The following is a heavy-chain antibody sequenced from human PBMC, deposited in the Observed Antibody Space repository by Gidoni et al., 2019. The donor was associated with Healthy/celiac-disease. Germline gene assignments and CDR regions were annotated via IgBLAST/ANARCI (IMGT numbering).Heavy chain of an antibody. CDR2: IKSKTDGGTT. CDR3: TTSLVGMITFGGVIVSFDY. D-gene: IGHD3-16*02. Sequence: QTPGKGLEWVGRIKSKTDGGTTDYAAPVKGRFTISRDDSKNTLYLQMNRLKTEDTAVYYCTTSLVGMITFGGVIVSFDYWGQGTLVTVSS. V-gene: IGHV3-15*01. J-gene: IGHJ4*02.